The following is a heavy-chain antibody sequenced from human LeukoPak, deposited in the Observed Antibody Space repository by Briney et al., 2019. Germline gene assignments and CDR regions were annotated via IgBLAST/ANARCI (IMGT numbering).Heavy chain of an antibody. D-gene: IGHD3-22*01. CDR2: IIPILGIA. J-gene: IGHJ4*02. Sequence: GASVKVSCKASGGTFSSYAISWVRQAPGQGLEWMGRIIPILGIANYAQKFQGRVTITADKSTSTAYMELSSLRSEDTAVYYCAREGYYYDSSGYYYLDYSGQGTLVTASS. CDR1: GGTFSSYA. V-gene: IGHV1-69*04. CDR3: AREGYYYDSSGYYYLDY.